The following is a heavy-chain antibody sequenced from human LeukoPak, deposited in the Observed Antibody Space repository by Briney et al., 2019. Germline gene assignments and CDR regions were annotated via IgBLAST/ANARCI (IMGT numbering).Heavy chain of an antibody. CDR1: GYTFTSYD. CDR2: MNPNSGNT. Sequence: ASVTVSCTASGYTFTSYDINWVRQATGQGLEWMGWMNPNSGNTGYAQKFQGRVTMTRNTSISTAYMELSSLRSEDTAVYYCARVVGGNSYYYYYYGMDVWGQGTTVTVSS. J-gene: IGHJ6*02. D-gene: IGHD4-23*01. CDR3: ARVVGGNSYYYYYYGMDV. V-gene: IGHV1-8*01.